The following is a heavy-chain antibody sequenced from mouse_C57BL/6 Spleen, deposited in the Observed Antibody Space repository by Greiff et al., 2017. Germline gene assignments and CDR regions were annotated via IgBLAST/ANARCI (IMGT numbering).Heavy chain of an antibody. V-gene: IGHV2-2*01. Sequence: VMLVESGPGLVQPSQSLSITCTVSGFSLTSYGVHWVRQSPGKGLEWLGVIWSGGSTDYNAAFISRLSISNDNTKSKVFFKMNSRQADDTAIYYCAGSWDGYYYFDYWGQGTTLTVSS. CDR1: GFSLTSYG. CDR2: IWSGGST. CDR3: AGSWDGYYYFDY. D-gene: IGHD1-1*02. J-gene: IGHJ2*01.